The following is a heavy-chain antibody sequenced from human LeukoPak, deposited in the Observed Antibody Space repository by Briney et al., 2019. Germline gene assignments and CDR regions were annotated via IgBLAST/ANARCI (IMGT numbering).Heavy chain of an antibody. Sequence: PSETLSLTCTVSGGSISGYYWTWIRQPPGKGLEWIGYIYYSGSTNYNPSLKSRVTISVDTSKNQFSLKLSSVTAADTAVYYCAKDSCGDCYSFDYWGQGTLVTVSS. D-gene: IGHD2-21*02. CDR1: GGSISGYY. CDR3: AKDSCGDCYSFDY. CDR2: IYYSGST. J-gene: IGHJ4*02. V-gene: IGHV4-59*01.